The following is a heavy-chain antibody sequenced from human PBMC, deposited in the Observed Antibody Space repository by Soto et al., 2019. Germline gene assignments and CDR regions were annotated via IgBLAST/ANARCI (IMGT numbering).Heavy chain of an antibody. CDR2: ISYDGSNK. V-gene: IGHV3-30*18. D-gene: IGHD3-22*01. Sequence: PGGSLRLSCAASGFTFSSYGMHWVRQAPGKGLEWVAVISYDGSNKYYADSVKGRFTISRDNSKNTLYLQMNSLRAEDTAVYYCAKDSSGSYGHWGQGTLVTVSS. CDR1: GFTFSSYG. CDR3: AKDSSGSYGH. J-gene: IGHJ4*02.